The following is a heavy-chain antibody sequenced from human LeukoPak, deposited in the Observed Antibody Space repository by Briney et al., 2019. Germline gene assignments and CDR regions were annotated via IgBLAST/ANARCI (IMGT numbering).Heavy chain of an antibody. CDR1: GGSISSSSYY. CDR3: ARVGATHFDY. CDR2: IYYSGST. D-gene: IGHD1-26*01. J-gene: IGHJ4*02. Sequence: PSETLSLTCTVSGGSISSSSYYWGWIRQPPGKGLEWIGSIYYSGSTYYNPSLKSRVTISVDTSKNQFSLKLRSVTAADTAVYYCARVGATHFDYWGQGTLVTVSS. V-gene: IGHV4-39*01.